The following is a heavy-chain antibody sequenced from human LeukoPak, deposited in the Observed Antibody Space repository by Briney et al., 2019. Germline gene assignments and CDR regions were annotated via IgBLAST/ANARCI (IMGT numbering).Heavy chain of an antibody. Sequence: HPGGSLRLSCAASGFTFSNYAMSWVRQAPGKGLEWVSAISGSGGSTYYADSVKGRFTISRDNSKNTLYLQMNSLRAEDTAVYYCARDLWGVVPAATYYFDYWGQGTLVTVSS. CDR1: GFTFSNYA. J-gene: IGHJ4*02. CDR2: ISGSGGST. D-gene: IGHD2-2*01. CDR3: ARDLWGVVPAATYYFDY. V-gene: IGHV3-23*01.